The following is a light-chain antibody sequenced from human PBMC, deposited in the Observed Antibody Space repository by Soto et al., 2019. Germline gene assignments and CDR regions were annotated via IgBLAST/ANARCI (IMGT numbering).Light chain of an antibody. V-gene: IGLV1-44*01. CDR1: TSNIGENT. Sequence: QAVVTQPPSASGTPGQTVTISCSGNTSNIGENTVDWYQQVPGMAPQLLIYTNRQRPSGVPDRFSASKSGTSASLAISGLQSEDEADYYCAAWDDSLNSPVFGGGTKLTVL. CDR3: AAWDDSLNSPV. CDR2: TNR. J-gene: IGLJ2*01.